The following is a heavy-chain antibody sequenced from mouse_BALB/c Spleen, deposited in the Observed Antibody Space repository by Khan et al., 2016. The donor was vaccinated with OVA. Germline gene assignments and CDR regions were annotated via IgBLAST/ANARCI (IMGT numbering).Heavy chain of an antibody. CDR3: ARTARIKY. CDR1: GYSITSGYG. CDR2: ISYSCST. D-gene: IGHD1-2*01. Sequence: EVKLLESGPGLVKPSQSLSLTCTVTGYSITSGYGWNWIRQFPGNKLEWMGYISYSCSTNYNPSLKSRISITRHTSKNQFFLQLNSVTTEDTATYYCARTARIKYWGQGTTLTVAS. V-gene: IGHV3-2*02. J-gene: IGHJ2*01.